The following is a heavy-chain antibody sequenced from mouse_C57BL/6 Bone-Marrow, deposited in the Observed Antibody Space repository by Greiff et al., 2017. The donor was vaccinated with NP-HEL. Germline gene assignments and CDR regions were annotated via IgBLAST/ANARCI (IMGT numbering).Heavy chain of an antibody. CDR1: GYTFTSYW. Sequence: QVQLQQPGPDLVKPGASLKVSCKASGYTFTSYWMHWVKQRPGQGLEWIGRIHPSGSETNYNQKFKGKATLTVDKSSSTAYMQLSSLTSEDSAVYYCAIKCSGDYWGQGTTLTVSS. CDR2: IHPSGSET. D-gene: IGHD3-1*01. J-gene: IGHJ2*01. V-gene: IGHV1-74*01. CDR3: AIKCSGDY.